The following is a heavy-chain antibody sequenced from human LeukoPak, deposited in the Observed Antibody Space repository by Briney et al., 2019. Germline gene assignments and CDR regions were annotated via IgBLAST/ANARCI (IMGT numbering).Heavy chain of an antibody. V-gene: IGHV1-8*03. Sequence: ASVKVSCKASGYTFTSYDINWVRQATGQGLEWMGWMNSNSGNTGYAQKFQGRVTITRNTSISTAYMELSSLRSEDTAVYYCARWNDYGDYGLDYWGQGTLVTVSS. J-gene: IGHJ4*02. D-gene: IGHD4-17*01. CDR2: MNSNSGNT. CDR1: GYTFTSYD. CDR3: ARWNDYGDYGLDY.